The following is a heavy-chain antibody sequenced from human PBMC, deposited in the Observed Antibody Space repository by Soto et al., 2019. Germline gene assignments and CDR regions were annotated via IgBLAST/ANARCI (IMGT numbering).Heavy chain of an antibody. D-gene: IGHD3-22*01. Sequence: SETLSLACTVSGGSISSYYWGWIRQPPGKGLEWIGYIYYSGSTNYNPSLKSRVTISVDTSKNQFSLKLSSVTAADTAVYYCARDLDYYDSSGYYQYYFDYWGQGTLVTVSS. J-gene: IGHJ4*02. CDR1: GGSISSYY. CDR2: IYYSGST. CDR3: ARDLDYYDSSGYYQYYFDY. V-gene: IGHV4-59*01.